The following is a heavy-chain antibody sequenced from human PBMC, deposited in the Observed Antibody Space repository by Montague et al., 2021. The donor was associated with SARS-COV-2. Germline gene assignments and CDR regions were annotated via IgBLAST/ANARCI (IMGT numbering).Heavy chain of an antibody. J-gene: IGHJ6*02. D-gene: IGHD3-10*01. V-gene: IGHV3-30-3*01. CDR3: AGGGSGGLYYYYYGMDV. CDR2: ISYDGSNK. CDR1: GFTFSSYA. Sequence: SLRLSCAASGFTFSSYAMHWVRQAPGKGLEWVAVISYDGSNKYYADSVKGRFTTSRDNSKNTLYLQMNSLRAEDTAVYYCAGGGSGGLYYYYYGMDVWGQGTTVTVSS.